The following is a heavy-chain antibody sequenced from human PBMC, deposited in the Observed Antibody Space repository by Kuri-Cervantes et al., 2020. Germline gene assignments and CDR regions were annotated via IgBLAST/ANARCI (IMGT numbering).Heavy chain of an antibody. V-gene: IGHV4-31*11. CDR2: IYYSGRT. J-gene: IGHJ2*01. Sequence: LRLSCAVYGGSFSGYYWSWIRQHPGKGLEWIGYIYYSGRTYYNPSLKSRVTISVDTSKNQFSLKLSSVTAADTAVYYCARDRGANWYFDLWGRGTLVTVSS. CDR3: ARDRGANWYFDL. CDR1: GGSFSGYY. D-gene: IGHD3-10*01.